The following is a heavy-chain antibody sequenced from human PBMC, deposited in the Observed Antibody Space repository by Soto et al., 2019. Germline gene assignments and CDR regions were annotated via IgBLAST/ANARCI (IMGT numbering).Heavy chain of an antibody. CDR3: ARVKQGYCTNGVCHSDY. CDR2: IYYSGST. Sequence: SETLSLTCTVSGGSISSGGYYWSWIRQHPGKGLEWIGYIYYSGSTYYNPSFKSRVTISVDTSKNQFSLKLSSVTAADTAVYYCARVKQGYCTNGVCHSDYWGQGTLVTVS. J-gene: IGHJ4*02. CDR1: GGSISSGGYY. D-gene: IGHD2-8*01. V-gene: IGHV4-31*03.